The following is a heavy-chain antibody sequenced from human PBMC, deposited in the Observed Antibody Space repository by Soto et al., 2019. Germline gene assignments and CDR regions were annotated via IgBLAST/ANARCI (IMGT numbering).Heavy chain of an antibody. J-gene: IGHJ5*02. D-gene: IGHD3-10*01. V-gene: IGHV4-39*01. CDR2: VYYNENT. CDR1: GGSISSFTYY. CDR3: ARRERYYGSPGWFDP. Sequence: QLQLQESGPGLVKPSETLSLTCSVSGGSISSFTYYWGWIRQPPGKGLEWIGTVYYNENTYYNPSLKSRVTITVDTAKNQFSQNLRSVTAADTAMYFCARRERYYGSPGWFDPWGPGTLVTVSS.